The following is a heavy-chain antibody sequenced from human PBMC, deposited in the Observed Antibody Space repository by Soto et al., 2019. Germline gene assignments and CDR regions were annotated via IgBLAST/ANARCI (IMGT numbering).Heavy chain of an antibody. CDR1: GGSISSSNW. D-gene: IGHD3-22*01. Sequence: SETLSLTCAVSGGSISSSNWWSWVRQPPGKGLEWIGEIYHSGSTNYNPSLKSRVTISVDTSKNQFSLTLSSVTAADTAVYHCARRLDYDSSGFEGGGMDVWGQGTTVTVSS. CDR3: ARRLDYDSSGFEGGGMDV. J-gene: IGHJ6*02. CDR2: IYHSGST. V-gene: IGHV4-4*02.